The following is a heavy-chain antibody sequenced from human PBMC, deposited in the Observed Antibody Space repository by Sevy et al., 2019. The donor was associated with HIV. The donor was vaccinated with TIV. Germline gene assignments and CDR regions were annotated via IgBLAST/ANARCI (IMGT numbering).Heavy chain of an antibody. CDR2: ISSSGSTI. CDR1: GFTFSDYY. V-gene: IGHV3-11*01. J-gene: IGHJ6*02. CDR3: ARYGSGSYSYYYGMDV. D-gene: IGHD3-10*01. Sequence: GGSLRLSCAASGFTFSDYYMSWIRQAPGKGLEWVSYISSSGSTIYYADSVKGRFTISRDNAKNSLYLQMNSLRAEDTAVYYCARYGSGSYSYYYGMDVWGPGTTVTVSS.